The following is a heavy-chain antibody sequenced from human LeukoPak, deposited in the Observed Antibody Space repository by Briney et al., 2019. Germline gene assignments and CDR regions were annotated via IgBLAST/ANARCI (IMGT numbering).Heavy chain of an antibody. CDR2: IVVVSCNT. V-gene: IGHV1-58*01. Sequence: TSVKVSCKASGFTFTTSTVQWVRQARGQRLEWIGWIVVVSCNTNYAQNFQERVTITRDMSTSTAYMELSSLRSEDTAVYYCVADCYGDCIDWGQGTLVTSST. J-gene: IGHJ4*02. D-gene: IGHD4-17*01. CDR3: VADCYGDCID. CDR1: GFTFTTST.